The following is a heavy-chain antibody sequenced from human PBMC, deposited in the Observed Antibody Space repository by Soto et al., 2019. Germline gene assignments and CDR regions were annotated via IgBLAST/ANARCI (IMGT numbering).Heavy chain of an antibody. D-gene: IGHD5-18*01. Sequence: EVQLLESGGKLVQPGGSLTLSCAASGFTFSTYAMAWVRQAPGKGLEWVSGVSASGLNTDYADPVQGWFYISRDNSKNTVSLHMNSLRAEDTAVYYCAKDRPRGTSGYVFDYWGQGTSVTVSS. CDR2: VSASGLNT. CDR3: AKDRPRGTSGYVFDY. V-gene: IGHV3-23*01. CDR1: GFTFSTYA. J-gene: IGHJ4*02.